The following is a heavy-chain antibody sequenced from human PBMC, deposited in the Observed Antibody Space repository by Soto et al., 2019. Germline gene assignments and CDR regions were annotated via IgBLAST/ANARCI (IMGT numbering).Heavy chain of an antibody. CDR2: IDWDDDK. Sequence: SGPTLVNPTQTLTLTCTFSGFSLSTSGMCVSWIRQPPGKALEWLALIDWDDDKYYSTSLKTRLTISKDTSKNQVVLTMTNMDPVDTATYYCARRRRYCSSNSCYRIGPYYYGMDVWGQGTTVTVSS. V-gene: IGHV2-70*01. CDR3: ARRRRYCSSNSCYRIGPYYYGMDV. CDR1: GFSLSTSGMC. J-gene: IGHJ6*02. D-gene: IGHD2-2*02.